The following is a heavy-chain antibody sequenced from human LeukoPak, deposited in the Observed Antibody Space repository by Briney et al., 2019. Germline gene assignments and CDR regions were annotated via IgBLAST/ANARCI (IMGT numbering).Heavy chain of an antibody. J-gene: IGHJ4*02. CDR3: ARGVLWFGESRQFDY. CDR1: GFTFSSHW. CDR2: IKQDGSEK. Sequence: GGSLRLSCAASGFTFSSHWMSWVRQAPGKGLEWVANIKQDGSEKYYVDSVKGRFTISRDNAKNSLYLQMNSLRAEDTAVYYCARGVLWFGESRQFDYWGQGTLVTVSS. D-gene: IGHD3-10*01. V-gene: IGHV3-7*01.